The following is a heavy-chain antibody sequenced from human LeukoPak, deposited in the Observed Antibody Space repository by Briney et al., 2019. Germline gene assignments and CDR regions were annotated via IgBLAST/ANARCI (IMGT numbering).Heavy chain of an antibody. CDR2: IYYSGST. J-gene: IGHJ6*02. Sequence: PSETLSLTCTVSGGSISSYYWSWIRQPPGKGLEWIGYIYYSGSTNCNPSLKSRVTISVDTSKNQFSLKLSSVTAADTAVFYCARGDPGYYGMDVWGQGTTVTVSS. V-gene: IGHV4-59*01. CDR3: ARGDPGYYGMDV. CDR1: GGSISSYY.